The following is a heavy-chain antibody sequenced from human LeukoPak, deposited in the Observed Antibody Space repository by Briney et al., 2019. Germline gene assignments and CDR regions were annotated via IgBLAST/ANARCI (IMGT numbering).Heavy chain of an antibody. CDR3: ARIHMTTVTTSLDWYFDI. CDR1: GYTFTSYD. Sequence: ASVKVSCKASGYTFTSYDISWVRQAPGQGLEWMGWISSYNANTKYVQKFQGRVTMTTDTSTGTAYMELRSLRFDDTAVYYCARIHMTTVTTSLDWYFDIWGRGTLVTVSS. J-gene: IGHJ2*01. CDR2: ISSYNANT. V-gene: IGHV1-18*01. D-gene: IGHD4-17*01.